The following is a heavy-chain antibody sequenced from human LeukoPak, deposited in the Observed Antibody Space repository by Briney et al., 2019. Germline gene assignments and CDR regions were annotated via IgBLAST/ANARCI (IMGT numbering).Heavy chain of an antibody. V-gene: IGHV3-21*01. J-gene: IGHJ4*02. D-gene: IGHD3-22*01. CDR3: XRDPPPYYYDSSGYYWDY. CDR1: GFTFSSYS. CDR2: ISSSSSYI. Sequence: GGSLRLSCAASGFTFSSYSMNWVRQAPGKGLEWVSSISSSSSYIYYADSVKGRFTISRDNAKNSLYLQMNSLRAEDTAVYYCXRDPPPYYYDSSGYYWDYWGQGTLVTVSS.